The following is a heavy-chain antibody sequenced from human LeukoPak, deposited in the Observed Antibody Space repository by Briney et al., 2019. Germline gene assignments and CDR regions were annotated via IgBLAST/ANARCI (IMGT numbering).Heavy chain of an antibody. CDR1: GFTFSSYS. CDR3: AKDRGIAVAGTRYFQH. CDR2: ISGSGGST. Sequence: PGGSLRLSCAASGFTFSSYSMNWVRQAPGKGLEWVSAISGSGGSTYYADSVKGRFTISRDNSKNTLYLQMNSLRAEDTAVYYCAKDRGIAVAGTRYFQHWGQGTLVTVSS. V-gene: IGHV3-23*01. J-gene: IGHJ1*01. D-gene: IGHD6-19*01.